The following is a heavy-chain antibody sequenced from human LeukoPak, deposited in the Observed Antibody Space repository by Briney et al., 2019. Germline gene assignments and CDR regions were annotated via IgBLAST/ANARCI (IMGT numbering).Heavy chain of an antibody. D-gene: IGHD6-19*01. Sequence: PGGSLRLSCAASGFTFSSYAMSWVRQAPGKGLEWVSAISGSGGSTYYADSVKGRFTISRDNSKNTLYLQMNSLRAEDTAVYYCAKDSSRHVRNSGWILNWFDPWGQGTQVTVSS. CDR3: AKDSSRHVRNSGWILNWFDP. V-gene: IGHV3-23*01. J-gene: IGHJ5*02. CDR2: ISGSGGST. CDR1: GFTFSSYA.